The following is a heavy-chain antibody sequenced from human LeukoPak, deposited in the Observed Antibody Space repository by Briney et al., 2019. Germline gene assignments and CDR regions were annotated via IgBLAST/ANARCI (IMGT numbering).Heavy chain of an antibody. CDR2: IIPSGHTT. CDR3: AKTLTMILVLRGGFDY. J-gene: IGHJ4*02. D-gene: IGHD3-22*01. V-gene: IGHV3-23*01. CDR1: GFTFSSHG. Sequence: HSGGSLRLSCAASGFTFSSHGMNWVRQAPGKGLEWVSGIIPSGHTTYYADSVRGRFTISRDNSRNTLYLQMNSLRAEDTAVYYCAKTLTMILVLRGGFDYWGQGALVTVSS.